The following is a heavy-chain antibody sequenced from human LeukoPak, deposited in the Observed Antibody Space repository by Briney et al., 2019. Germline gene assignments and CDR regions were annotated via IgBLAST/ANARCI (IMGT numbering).Heavy chain of an antibody. J-gene: IGHJ4*02. CDR2: IKQDGSEK. CDR3: ASKGQWLVSYFDY. Sequence: GGSLRLSCAASGFILSDHYIDWVRQAPGKGLEWVANIKQDGSEKYYVDSVKGRFTISRDNAKNSLYLQMNSLRAEDTAVYYSASKGQWLVSYFDYWGQGTLVTVSS. D-gene: IGHD6-19*01. V-gene: IGHV3-7*01. CDR1: GFILSDHY.